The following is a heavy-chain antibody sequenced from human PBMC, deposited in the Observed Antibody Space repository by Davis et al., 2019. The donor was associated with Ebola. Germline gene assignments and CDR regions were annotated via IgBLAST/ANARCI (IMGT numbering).Heavy chain of an antibody. Sequence: SETLSLTCTASGGSISSYYWSWIRQPPGKGLEWIGYIYYSGSTNYNPSLKSRVTISVDTSKNQFSLKLSSVTAADTAVYYCARLDSSGSKGLDYWGQGTLVTVSS. CDR3: ARLDSSGSKGLDY. J-gene: IGHJ4*02. V-gene: IGHV4-59*08. CDR2: IYYSGST. D-gene: IGHD3-22*01. CDR1: GGSISSYY.